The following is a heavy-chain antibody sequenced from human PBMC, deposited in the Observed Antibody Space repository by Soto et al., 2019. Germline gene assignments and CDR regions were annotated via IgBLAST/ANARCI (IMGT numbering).Heavy chain of an antibody. Sequence: PVGSLRLSCAVSGFTFSSYEMNWVRQAPGKGLEWVSYIGTSGKTIYYADSVRGRFTISRDNAKNSLYLQMDSLRPEDTAVYYCVKKIMGYAAHSDAMDVWGQGTTVTVSS. V-gene: IGHV3-48*03. CDR2: IGTSGKTI. D-gene: IGHD5-12*01. CDR1: GFTFSSYE. J-gene: IGHJ6*02. CDR3: VKKIMGYAAHSDAMDV.